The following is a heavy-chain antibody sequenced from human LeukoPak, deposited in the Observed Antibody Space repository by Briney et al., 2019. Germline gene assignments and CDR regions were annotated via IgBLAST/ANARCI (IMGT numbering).Heavy chain of an antibody. Sequence: GGSLRLSCAASGFTFSVYAMSWVRQAPGKGLEWVSAISGSGGTAYYADSVKGRFTISRDNSKNTLYLQMNSLRAEDTAVYYCAKKGYYDGSGYYMYYFDHWGQGTLVTVSS. D-gene: IGHD3-22*01. J-gene: IGHJ4*02. V-gene: IGHV3-23*01. CDR2: ISGSGGTA. CDR1: GFTFSVYA. CDR3: AKKGYYDGSGYYMYYFDH.